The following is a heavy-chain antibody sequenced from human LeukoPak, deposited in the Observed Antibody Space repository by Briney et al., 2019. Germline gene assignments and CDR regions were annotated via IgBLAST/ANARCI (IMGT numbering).Heavy chain of an antibody. CDR3: AKDGGTGITVAGTFDF. CDR2: ISDSGGRT. D-gene: IGHD6-19*01. Sequence: GGSLRLSCAASGFTFSSYAMSWVRQAPGKGLEWVSSISDSGGRTYHADSVKGRFTISRDNAKNTLYLQMNTLRPEDTAFYYCAKDGGTGITVAGTFDFWGQGTLVTVSS. CDR1: GFTFSSYA. V-gene: IGHV3-23*01. J-gene: IGHJ4*02.